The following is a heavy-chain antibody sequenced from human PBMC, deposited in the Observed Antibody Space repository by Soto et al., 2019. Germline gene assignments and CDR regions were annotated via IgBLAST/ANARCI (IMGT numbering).Heavy chain of an antibody. CDR1: GYAFTSNR. J-gene: IGHJ4*02. CDR3: ARGRYGDY. D-gene: IGHD1-1*01. Sequence: QVHLVQSGAEVKKPGASVKVSLRGSGYAFTSNRITWVRQAPGQGLEWMGWISAHNGNTNYAQKLQGRVTVTRDTSTSTSYMELRSLRSDDTAVYYCARGRYGDYWGQGALVTVST. CDR2: ISAHNGNT. V-gene: IGHV1-18*01.